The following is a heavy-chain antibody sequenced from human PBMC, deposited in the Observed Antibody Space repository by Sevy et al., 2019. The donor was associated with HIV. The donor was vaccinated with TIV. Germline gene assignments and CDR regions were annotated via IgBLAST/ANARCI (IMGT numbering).Heavy chain of an antibody. V-gene: IGHV1-18*01. CDR1: GYTFTSYG. Sequence: GSVKVSCKASGYTFTSYGISWVRQAPGQGLEWMGWISAYNGNTNYAQKLQGRVTMTTDTSTSTAYMELRSLRSDDTAVYYCARGTIFGVASDAFDIWGQGTMVTVSS. CDR2: ISAYNGNT. CDR3: ARGTIFGVASDAFDI. J-gene: IGHJ3*02. D-gene: IGHD3-3*01.